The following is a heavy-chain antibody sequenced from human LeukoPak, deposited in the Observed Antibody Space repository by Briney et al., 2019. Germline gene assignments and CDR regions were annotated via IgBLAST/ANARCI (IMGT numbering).Heavy chain of an antibody. CDR3: AKWKYSNSGIDDY. CDR2: ISGSGDNT. J-gene: IGHJ4*02. Sequence: GGSLRLSRAASGFTFSSYAMSWVRQVPGKGLEWVSVISGSGDNTYYADSVKGRFTISRDNSKNMLYLQMNSLRAEDTAVYYCAKWKYSNSGIDDYWGQGTLVTVSS. D-gene: IGHD6-6*01. CDR1: GFTFSSYA. V-gene: IGHV3-23*01.